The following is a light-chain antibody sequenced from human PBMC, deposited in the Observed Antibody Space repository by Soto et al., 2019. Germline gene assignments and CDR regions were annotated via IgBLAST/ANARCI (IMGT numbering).Light chain of an antibody. CDR1: ISNIGSKT. V-gene: IGLV1-44*01. CDR2: RND. CDR3: QSRDSSLSSSWV. J-gene: IGLJ3*02. Sequence: QSVLTQPPSASGTPGQGVTISCSGSISNIGSKTVKWYQQFPGTAPQLLNSRNDNRPSGVPDRFSGSKSGTSASLAITGLQVEDEGDYYCQSRDSSLSSSWVFGGGTKLTVL.